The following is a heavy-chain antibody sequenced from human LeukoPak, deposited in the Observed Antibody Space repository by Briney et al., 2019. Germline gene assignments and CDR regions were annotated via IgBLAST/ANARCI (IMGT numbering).Heavy chain of an antibody. D-gene: IGHD3-22*01. CDR2: ISGGGGST. CDR3: AKTMYYFDSSGYYYFQD. CDR1: GSTFSSYA. J-gene: IGHJ1*01. V-gene: IGHV3-23*01. Sequence: GGSLRLSCAASGSTFSSYAMSWVRQAPGKGLEWVSGISGGGGSTYYADSVKGRLTISRDNSKNTLSLQMNGLRADDTAIYYCAKTMYYFDSSGYYYFQDWGQGTLVTVSS.